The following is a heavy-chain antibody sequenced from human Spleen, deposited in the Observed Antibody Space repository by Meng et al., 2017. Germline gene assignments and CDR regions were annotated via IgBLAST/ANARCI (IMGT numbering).Heavy chain of an antibody. Sequence: QVQQPQWGAVLLKPSETLSLTCVFCGGHFSDYYGSWLRQPPGKGLEWIGEINHSGSTTYNPSLESRATISVDTSQNNLSLKLSSVTAADSAVYYCARGPTTMAHDFDYWGQGTLVTVSS. J-gene: IGHJ4*02. CDR3: ARGPTTMAHDFDY. V-gene: IGHV4-34*01. D-gene: IGHD4-11*01. CDR2: INHSGST. CDR1: GGHFSDYY.